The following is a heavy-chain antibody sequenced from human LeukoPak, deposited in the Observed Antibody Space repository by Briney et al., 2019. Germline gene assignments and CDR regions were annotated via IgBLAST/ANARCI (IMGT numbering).Heavy chain of an antibody. CDR2: IYPGDSDT. CDR3: ARLGGGKYSSSTHFDY. J-gene: IGHJ4*02. CDR1: GYSFTSYW. V-gene: IGHV5-51*01. Sequence: GESPKISCKGSGYSFTSYWIGWVRQMPGKGLEWMGTIYPGDSDTRYSPSFQGQVTISADKSISTAYLQWSSLKASDTAMYYCARLGGGKYSSSTHFDYWGQGTLVTVSS. D-gene: IGHD6-6*01.